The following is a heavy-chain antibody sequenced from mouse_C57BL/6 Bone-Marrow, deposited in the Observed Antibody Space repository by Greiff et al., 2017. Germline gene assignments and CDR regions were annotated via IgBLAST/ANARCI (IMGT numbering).Heavy chain of an antibody. CDR1: GYTFTSYW. V-gene: IGHV1-64*01. CDR2: IHPSSGST. CDR3: ASEVLRVAMDY. D-gene: IGHD1-1*01. J-gene: IGHJ4*01. Sequence: QVQLQQPGAELVKPGASVKLSCKASGYTFTSYWMHWVKQRPGQGLEWIGMIHPSSGSTNYNEKFKSKATLTVAKSSSTAYMQLSSLTSEDSAVDYWASEVLRVAMDYWGQGTSVTVSS.